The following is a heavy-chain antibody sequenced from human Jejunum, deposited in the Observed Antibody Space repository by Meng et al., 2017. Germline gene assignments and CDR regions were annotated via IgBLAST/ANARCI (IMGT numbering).Heavy chain of an antibody. J-gene: IGHJ4*02. V-gene: IGHV3-23*01. CDR3: AKDEELHC. CDR2: ISCSGDNT. Sequence: EGELFESGGGLVLPGWSRRLACAAFGFTFNSLARSWGRQAPGKGLEWVSAISCSGDNTFYADSVKGRFTISRVNSKNTLYLQMNSLRAEDTAVYYCAKDEELHCWGQGSLVTVSS. D-gene: IGHD3-10*01. CDR1: GFTFNSLA.